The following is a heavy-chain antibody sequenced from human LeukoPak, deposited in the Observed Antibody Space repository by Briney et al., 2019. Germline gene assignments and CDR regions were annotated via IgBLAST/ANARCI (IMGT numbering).Heavy chain of an antibody. V-gene: IGHV3-23*01. Sequence: GGSLRLSCAASGFTFSSYAMSWVRQAPGKGLEWVSAISGSGGSTYYADSVKGRFTISRDNSKNTLYLQMNSLRAEDTAVYYCAEGEATEIYYYYYGMDVWGQGTTVTVCS. D-gene: IGHD1-26*01. J-gene: IGHJ6*02. CDR2: ISGSGGST. CDR3: AEGEATEIYYYYYGMDV. CDR1: GFTFSSYA.